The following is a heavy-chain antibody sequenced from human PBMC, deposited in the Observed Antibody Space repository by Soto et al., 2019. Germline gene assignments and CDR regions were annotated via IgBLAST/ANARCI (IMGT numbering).Heavy chain of an antibody. Sequence: SETLSLTCTVSGGSVSSGSYYWSWIRQPPGEGLEWIGYIYYSGSTNYNPSLKSRVTISVDTSKNQFSLKLSSVTAADTAVYYCARDTYYYGSGSYFLDYWGQGTLVTVSS. V-gene: IGHV4-61*01. J-gene: IGHJ4*02. CDR1: GGSVSSGSYY. CDR3: ARDTYYYGSGSYFLDY. D-gene: IGHD3-10*01. CDR2: IYYSGST.